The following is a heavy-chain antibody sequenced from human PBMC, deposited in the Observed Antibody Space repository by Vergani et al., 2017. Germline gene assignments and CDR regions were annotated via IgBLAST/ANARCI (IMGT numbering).Heavy chain of an antibody. D-gene: IGHD2-15*01. V-gene: IGHV3-23*01. CDR2: ISARYPST. CDR3: ASLSXDTTPYLQGGYDC. Sequence: EVQLLQSGGGVIQPGGSVRLSCAASGFTFSACPMTWVRQAPGKGLEWVSAISARYPSTYYADSVKGRFTISRDNSKNMLYLQMNSLRAEDTAVYNCASLSXDTTPYLQGGYDCWGQGTLVSVSS. CDR1: GFTFSACP. J-gene: IGHJ4*02.